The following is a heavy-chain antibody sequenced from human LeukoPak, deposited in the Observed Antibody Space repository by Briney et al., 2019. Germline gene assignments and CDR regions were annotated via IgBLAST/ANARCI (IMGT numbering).Heavy chain of an antibody. CDR1: GFTFSNSN. CDR3: ARDSPQYYFDY. Sequence: GGSLRLSCAVSGFTFSNSNMNWVRQAPEKGLEWVSVIYSGGSTYYADSVKGRFTISRDNSKNTLYLQMNSLRVEDTAVYYCARDSPQYYFDYWGQGTLVTVSS. V-gene: IGHV3-53*01. CDR2: IYSGGST. J-gene: IGHJ4*02.